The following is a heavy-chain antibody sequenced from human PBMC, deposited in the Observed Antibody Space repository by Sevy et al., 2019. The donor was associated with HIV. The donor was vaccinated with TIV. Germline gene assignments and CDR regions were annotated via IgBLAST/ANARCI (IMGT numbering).Heavy chain of an antibody. Sequence: ASVKVSCKASGFTFTSSAGQWVRQARGQRLEWIGWIVVGSGNTNYAQTFQERVTITRDMSTSTAYMELSSLRSEDTAVYYCAAGFSAYGSGSYYNYYYGMDVWGQGTTVTVSS. D-gene: IGHD3-10*01. CDR2: IVVGSGNT. CDR3: AAGFSAYGSGSYYNYYYGMDV. J-gene: IGHJ6*02. V-gene: IGHV1-58*01. CDR1: GFTFTSSA.